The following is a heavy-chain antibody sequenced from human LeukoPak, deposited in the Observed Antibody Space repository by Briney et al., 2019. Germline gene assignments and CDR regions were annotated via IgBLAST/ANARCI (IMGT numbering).Heavy chain of an antibody. CDR1: GGTFSSYT. V-gene: IGHV1-69*04. Sequence: SVKVSCKASGGTFSSYTISWGRQAPGEGGEWMGRIIPIVGIANYAQKMQGTVTITADKSTSTAYMELSSLRSEDTAVYYCARDLQDDSSGYYPYYFDYWGQGTLVTVSS. CDR3: ARDLQDDSSGYYPYYFDY. J-gene: IGHJ4*02. D-gene: IGHD3-22*01. CDR2: IIPIVGIA.